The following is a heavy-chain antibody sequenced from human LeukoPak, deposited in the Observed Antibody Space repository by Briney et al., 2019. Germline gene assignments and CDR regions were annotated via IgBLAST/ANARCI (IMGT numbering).Heavy chain of an antibody. CDR1: GGSISSHY. CDR2: IYYSGST. Sequence: SETLSLTCTVSGGSISSHYWSWIRQPPGKGLEWIGYIYYSGSTNYNPSLKSRVTISVDTSKNQFSLKLSSVTAADTAVYYCARDRDYYDSSGYNYWYFDLWGRGTLVTVSS. D-gene: IGHD3-22*01. J-gene: IGHJ2*01. CDR3: ARDRDYYDSSGYNYWYFDL. V-gene: IGHV4-59*11.